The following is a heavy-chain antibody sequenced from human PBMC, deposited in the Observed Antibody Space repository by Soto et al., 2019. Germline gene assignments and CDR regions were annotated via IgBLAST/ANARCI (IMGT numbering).Heavy chain of an antibody. Sequence: SVKVSCKASGGTFSSYAISWVRQAPGQGLEWMGGIIPIFGTANYAQKFQGRVTITADESTSTAYMELSSLRSEDTAVYYCARDQSRGIAHPFFYYYGMDVWGQGTTVTVSS. CDR3: ARDQSRGIAHPFFYYYGMDV. D-gene: IGHD6-13*01. CDR1: GGTFSSYA. J-gene: IGHJ6*02. CDR2: IIPIFGTA. V-gene: IGHV1-69*13.